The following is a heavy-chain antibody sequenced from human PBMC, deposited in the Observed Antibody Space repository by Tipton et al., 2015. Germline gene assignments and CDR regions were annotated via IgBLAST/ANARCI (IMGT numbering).Heavy chain of an antibody. CDR3: ARGETFDY. CDR2: IIAIFRTA. V-gene: IGHV1-69*13. D-gene: IGHD3-16*01. CDR1: GGTFGSYA. Sequence: QSGAEVKKPGASVKVSCKASGGTFGSYAIHWVRQAPGQGLGWMGGIIAIFRTANYGQKFQDRVTITAEESTSTASMELSSLRSEDTAVYYCARGETFDYWGQGTLVTVSS. J-gene: IGHJ4*02.